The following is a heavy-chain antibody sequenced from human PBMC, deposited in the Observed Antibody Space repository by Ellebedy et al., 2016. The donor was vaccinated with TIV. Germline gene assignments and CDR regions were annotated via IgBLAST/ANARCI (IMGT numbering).Heavy chain of an antibody. V-gene: IGHV3-9*01. CDR3: ARGGIEHYPEYSSSSGDY. CDR1: GFTFADYA. D-gene: IGHD6-6*01. CDR2: ISWNSGSI. J-gene: IGHJ4*02. Sequence: GGSLRLXCAASGFTFADYAMHWVRQAPGKGLEWVSGISWNSGSIGYADSVKGRFTISRDNAKNSLYLQMNSLRAEDTAVYYCARGGIEHYPEYSSSSGDYWGQGTLVTVSS.